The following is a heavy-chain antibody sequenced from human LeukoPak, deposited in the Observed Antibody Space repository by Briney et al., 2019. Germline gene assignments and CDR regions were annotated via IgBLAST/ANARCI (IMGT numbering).Heavy chain of an antibody. J-gene: IGHJ4*02. CDR3: ARVVVPAAIDY. D-gene: IGHD2-2*02. V-gene: IGHV4-59*01. CDR1: GGSISSYY. CDR2: IYYSGST. Sequence: PSETLSLTCTVSGGSISSYYWSWIRQPPGKGLEWIGYIYYSGSTNYNPSLKSRVTISVDTSENQFSLKLSSVTAADTAVYYCARVVVPAAIDYWGQGTLVTVSS.